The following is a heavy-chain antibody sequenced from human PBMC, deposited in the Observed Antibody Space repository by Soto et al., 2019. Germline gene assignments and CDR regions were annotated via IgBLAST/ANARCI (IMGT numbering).Heavy chain of an antibody. CDR2: INHSGST. D-gene: IGHD6-19*01. CDR1: GGSFSPYF. V-gene: IGHV4-34*01. Sequence: QVQLQQWGAGLLKPSETLSLTCAVDGGSFSPYFWSWIRQPPGKGLEWIGEINHSGSTNYNPSLTRRATLSVDTSKNQVSLKLTSVTAADTAVYYCARLASGWQYYYFDFWGRGTPVTVSS. CDR3: ARLASGWQYYYFDF. J-gene: IGHJ2*01.